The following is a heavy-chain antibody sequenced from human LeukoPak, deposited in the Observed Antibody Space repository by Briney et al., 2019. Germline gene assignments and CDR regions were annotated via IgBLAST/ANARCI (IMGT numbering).Heavy chain of an antibody. Sequence: GGSLRLSCAASGFTFSSYAMIGVRQAPGKSLEGFSALSGSGGSTYYADSVKGRFTISRDNSKNTLYLQMNSLRAEDTAVYYCARSAHRYCSGGSCYYYYYGMDVWGQGTTVTVSS. J-gene: IGHJ6*02. CDR1: GFTFSSYA. D-gene: IGHD2-15*01. CDR2: LSGSGGST. CDR3: ARSAHRYCSGGSCYYYYYGMDV. V-gene: IGHV3-23*01.